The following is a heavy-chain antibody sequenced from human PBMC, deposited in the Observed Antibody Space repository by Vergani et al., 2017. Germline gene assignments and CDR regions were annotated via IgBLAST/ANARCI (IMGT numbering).Heavy chain of an antibody. CDR1: GYSITSGYY. D-gene: IGHD2-2*01. V-gene: IGHV4-38-2*01. CDR3: ARRCSSTSCYDY. CDR2: IYHTGSA. Sequence: QAQLQESGPRLVKPSQTLSLTCSVSGYSITSGYYWGWIRQPPGRGLEWIGSIYHTGSAYYNPSLKSRVTVSVDTSMNQVSLKLSSVTAADTAVYYCARRCSSTSCYDYWGQGTLVTVSS. J-gene: IGHJ4*02.